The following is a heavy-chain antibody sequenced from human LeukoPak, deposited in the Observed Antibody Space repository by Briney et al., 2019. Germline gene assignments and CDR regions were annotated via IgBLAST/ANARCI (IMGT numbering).Heavy chain of an antibody. D-gene: IGHD4-11*01. CDR1: GFSVSSNY. J-gene: IGHJ4*02. CDR3: AMDYNNFPSY. Sequence: PGGSLRLSFAASGFSVSSNYMSWVRQAPGKGLEWVSVIYSGGDTYYADSVKGRFTISRDNAKNTLYLQMNSLRAEDTAVYYCAMDYNNFPSYWGQGTLVTVSS. V-gene: IGHV3-66*01. CDR2: IYSGGDT.